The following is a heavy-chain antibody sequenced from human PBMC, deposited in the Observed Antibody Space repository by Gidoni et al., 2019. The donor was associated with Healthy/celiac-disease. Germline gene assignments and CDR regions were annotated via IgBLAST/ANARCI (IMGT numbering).Heavy chain of an antibody. J-gene: IGHJ4*02. CDR2: ISSSGSTI. V-gene: IGHV3-11*01. Sequence: QVQLVESGGGWVKPGGSLRFSCAASGSTCSDYYMSWIRQAPGKGLGWVSYISSSGSTIYSADSVKGRFTISRDNAKNSLYLQMNSLRAEDTAVYYCARAKNKETTTFDYWGQGTLVTVSS. CDR1: GSTCSDYY. D-gene: IGHD4-4*01. CDR3: ARAKNKETTTFDY.